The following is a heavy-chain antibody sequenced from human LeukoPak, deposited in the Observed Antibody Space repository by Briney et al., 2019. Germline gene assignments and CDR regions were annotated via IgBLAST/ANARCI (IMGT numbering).Heavy chain of an antibody. CDR1: GYSISSGYY. D-gene: IGHD6-19*01. CDR2: IYQSGST. V-gene: IGHV4-38-2*02. CDR3: ARRYSSGWYHDY. J-gene: IGHJ4*02. Sequence: SETLSLTCTVSGYSISSGYYWGWIRQPPGKGLEWIGNIYQSGSTSYNPSLKSRVTISVDTSKNQFSLKLSSVTAADTAVYYCARRYSSGWYHDYWGQGTRVTVSS.